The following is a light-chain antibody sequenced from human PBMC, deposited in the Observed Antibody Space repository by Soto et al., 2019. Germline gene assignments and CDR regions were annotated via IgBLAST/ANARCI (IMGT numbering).Light chain of an antibody. Sequence: EVVLTQSPGTLSLSPGERATLSCRASQSGFSTYLAWFQQKPGQVPRLLIYGAYTRATGVADRFSGSGSGTDFTLTTSRLEPEDFAVYYCHQYGNSPWTLGQGTKVEIK. CDR1: QSGFSTY. V-gene: IGKV3-20*01. CDR2: GAY. CDR3: HQYGNSPWT. J-gene: IGKJ1*01.